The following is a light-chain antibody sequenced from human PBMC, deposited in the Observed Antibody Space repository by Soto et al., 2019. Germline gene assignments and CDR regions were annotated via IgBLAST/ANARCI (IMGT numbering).Light chain of an antibody. J-gene: IGKJ4*01. V-gene: IGKV3-11*01. CDR2: DAS. Sequence: PGERATLSCRASQRVSSYLAWYQQKPGQAPRLLISDASNRATGIPARFSGSGSATDFTLTVSSLEPEDFAVYYCQQRRDWPLTFGGGTKVEI. CDR3: QQRRDWPLT. CDR1: QRVSSY.